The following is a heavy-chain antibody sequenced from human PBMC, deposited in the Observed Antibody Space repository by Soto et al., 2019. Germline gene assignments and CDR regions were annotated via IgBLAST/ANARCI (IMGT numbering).Heavy chain of an antibody. CDR2: ISSSSSYI. J-gene: IGHJ4*02. CDR3: ARDRGIEMATIDY. D-gene: IGHD5-12*01. CDR1: GFTFSSYS. Sequence: VGSLRLSCAASGFTFSSYSMNWVRQAPGKGLEWVPSISSSSSYIYYADSVKGRFTISRDNAKNSLYLQMNSLRAEDTAAYYCARDRGIEMATIDYWGQGTLVTVSS. V-gene: IGHV3-21*01.